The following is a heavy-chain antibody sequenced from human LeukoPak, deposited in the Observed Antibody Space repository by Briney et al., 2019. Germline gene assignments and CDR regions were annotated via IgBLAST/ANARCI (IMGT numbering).Heavy chain of an antibody. CDR2: IYFSGST. CDR1: GGSISSYY. Sequence: PSETLSLTCTVSGGSISSYYWNWIRQPPGKGLDWIGYIYFSGSTNYNPSLKGRVTISVDTSKNQFSLKLSSVTAADTAVYYCARGSGWEGNWYFDLWGRGTLVTVSS. V-gene: IGHV4-59*01. CDR3: ARGSGWEGNWYFDL. J-gene: IGHJ2*01. D-gene: IGHD6-19*01.